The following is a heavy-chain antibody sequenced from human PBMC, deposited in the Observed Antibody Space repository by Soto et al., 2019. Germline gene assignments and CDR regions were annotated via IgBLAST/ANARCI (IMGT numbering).Heavy chain of an antibody. V-gene: IGHV3-7*03. D-gene: IGHD2-2*01. CDR1: GFTFSSYW. J-gene: IGHJ6*02. CDR2: IKEDGSEK. CDR3: ARDLYQLPTMKYYYYGMDV. Sequence: PGGSLRLSCAASGFTFSSYWMSWVRQAPGKGLEWVANIKEDGSEKYYVDSVKGRFTISRDNAKNSLHLQMNSLRAEDTAVYYCARDLYQLPTMKYYYYGMDVWGQGTPVTVSS.